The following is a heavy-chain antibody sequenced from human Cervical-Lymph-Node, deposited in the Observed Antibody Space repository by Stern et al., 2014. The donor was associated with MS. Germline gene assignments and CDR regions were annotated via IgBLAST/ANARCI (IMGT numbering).Heavy chain of an antibody. Sequence: VQLVESGGGVVQPGTSLRLSCAASGFTFRHYGMHWVRQAPGKGLEWVATSAYDGTNQYYASAVKGRFTISRDKSKNTLFLQMNSLRAEDTAVYYCAKDESYDMIDSWGQGTLVIVSS. CDR3: AKDESYDMIDS. CDR1: GFTFRHYG. CDR2: SAYDGTNQ. J-gene: IGHJ4*02. V-gene: IGHV3-30*18. D-gene: IGHD3-9*01.